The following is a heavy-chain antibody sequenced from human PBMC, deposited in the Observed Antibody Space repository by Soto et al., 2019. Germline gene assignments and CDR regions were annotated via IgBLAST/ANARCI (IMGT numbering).Heavy chain of an antibody. CDR2: IDPSDSYT. V-gene: IGHV5-10-1*01. CDR1: GYRFNNYW. J-gene: IGHJ6*02. CDR3: ATLAHMRQYYFGIDV. Sequence: GESLKISCKGSGYRFNNYWITWVRQMPGKGLGWLARIDPSDSYTNYSPSFEGRVTVSVDKSTSTAYLQWSSLQASDTATYYCATLAHMRQYYFGIDVWGQGTTVTVYS.